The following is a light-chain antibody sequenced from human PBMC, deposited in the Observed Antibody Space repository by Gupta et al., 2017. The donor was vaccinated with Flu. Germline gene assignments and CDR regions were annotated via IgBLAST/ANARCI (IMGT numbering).Light chain of an antibody. Sequence: PSSLSASVGDRVTITCRASQSISSYLNWYQQKPGKAPKLLIYAASSLQSGVPSRFSGSGSGTDFTLTISRLQPEDFATYYCQQSDSTHLTFGGGTKVEIK. V-gene: IGKV1-39*01. CDR3: QQSDSTHLT. CDR2: AAS. J-gene: IGKJ4*01. CDR1: QSISSY.